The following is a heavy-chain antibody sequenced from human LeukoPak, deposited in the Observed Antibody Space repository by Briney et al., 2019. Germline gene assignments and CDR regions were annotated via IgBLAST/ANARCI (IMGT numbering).Heavy chain of an antibody. V-gene: IGHV4-34*01. J-gene: IGHJ3*02. Sequence: SETLSLTCAVYDASLKDCYWSWFRQPPGKGLEWIGEVSHRGRTNYNSSLKSRVTISVDTSKNQFSLMLTSVTAADTAIYYCAREMFMARGGFDIWAQGTVVTVSS. CDR3: AREMFMARGGFDI. CDR1: DASLKDCY. D-gene: IGHD3-10*01. CDR2: VSHRGRT.